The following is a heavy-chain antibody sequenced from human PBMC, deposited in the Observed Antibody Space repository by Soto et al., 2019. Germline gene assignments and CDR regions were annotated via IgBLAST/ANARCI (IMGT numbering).Heavy chain of an antibody. CDR2: ISYDGSNK. D-gene: IGHD3-22*01. CDR1: GFTFSSYA. V-gene: IGHV3-30-3*01. Sequence: GGSLRLSCAASGFTFSSYAMHWVRQAPGKGLEWVAVISYDGSNKYYADSVKGRFTISRDNSKNTLYLQMNSLRAEDTAVYYCARDQRITMIVVVTSDAFDIWGQGTMVTVSS. CDR3: ARDQRITMIVVVTSDAFDI. J-gene: IGHJ3*02.